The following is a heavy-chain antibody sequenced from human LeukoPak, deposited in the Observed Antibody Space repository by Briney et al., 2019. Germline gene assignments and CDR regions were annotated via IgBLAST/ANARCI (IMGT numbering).Heavy chain of an antibody. D-gene: IGHD3-10*01. Sequence: GGSLRLSCAASGFTFSSHGMNWVRQAPGKGLEWVSGISGSGGNTYYADSVKGRFTISSDNSKNTLYLQMNSLRDEDTAVYYCAKDSMVRRKNYYYYYYMDVWGKGTTVTISS. CDR2: ISGSGGNT. V-gene: IGHV3-23*01. CDR1: GFTFSSHG. CDR3: AKDSMVRRKNYYYYYYMDV. J-gene: IGHJ6*03.